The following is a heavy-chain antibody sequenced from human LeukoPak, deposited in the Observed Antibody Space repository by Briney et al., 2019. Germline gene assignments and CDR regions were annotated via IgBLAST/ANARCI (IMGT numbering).Heavy chain of an antibody. CDR1: GFTFNSYE. V-gene: IGHV3-21*01. CDR2: ISSSSSYI. J-gene: IGHJ2*01. CDR3: ARVRSGSSSSFDL. Sequence: AGSLRLSCAASGFTFNSYEMNWVRQAPGKGLEWVSSISSSSSYIYYGDSLKGRFTISRDNAKNSLYLQMNSLRAEDTAVYYCARVRSGSSSSFDLWGRGTLVTVSS. D-gene: IGHD1-26*01.